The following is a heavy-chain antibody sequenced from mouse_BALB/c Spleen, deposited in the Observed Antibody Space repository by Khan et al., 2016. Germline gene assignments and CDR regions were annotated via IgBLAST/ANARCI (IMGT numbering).Heavy chain of an antibody. Sequence: QVQLQQSGTELPRPGASVKLSCKASGYTFTDYYLHWVKQRTGQGLEWIGEMFPGSGSTYYNAKFKGKASLTADTSSSTAYMQLSSLTSEDSAVYFCARSYYGYFAMDYWGHGASVTVSS. J-gene: IGHJ4*01. CDR1: GYTFTDYY. V-gene: IGHV1-77*01. CDR3: ARSYYGYFAMDY. D-gene: IGHD1-2*01. CDR2: MFPGSGST.